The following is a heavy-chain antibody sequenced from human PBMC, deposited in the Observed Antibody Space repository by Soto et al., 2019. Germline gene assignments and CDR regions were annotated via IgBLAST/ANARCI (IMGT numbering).Heavy chain of an antibody. Sequence: EVQLVDSGGGLVQFGGSLRLSCAASGFTCSSYWMHWVRQVPGKGLVLVSRIKGDGTNTGYADSVKGRFTISRDNVKNTLYLQMNSLRAEDTAVYYCARGLSGYYGFDYWGQGTLVTVSS. CDR2: IKGDGTNT. D-gene: IGHD5-12*01. CDR1: GFTCSSYW. J-gene: IGHJ4*02. V-gene: IGHV3-74*01. CDR3: ARGLSGYYGFDY.